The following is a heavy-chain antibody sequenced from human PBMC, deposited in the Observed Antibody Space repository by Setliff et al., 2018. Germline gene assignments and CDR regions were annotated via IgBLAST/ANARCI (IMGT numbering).Heavy chain of an antibody. J-gene: IGHJ3*02. CDR1: GGTFSSYA. CDR3: ARDPGYSSSSAAFDI. Sequence: ASVKVSCKASGGTFSSYAISWVRQAPGQGLEWMGGIIPILGIANYAQKFQGRVTITADKSTSTAYMELSSLRSEDTAVYYCARDPGYSSSSAAFDIWGQGTMVTVSS. V-gene: IGHV1-69*10. CDR2: IIPILGIA. D-gene: IGHD6-6*01.